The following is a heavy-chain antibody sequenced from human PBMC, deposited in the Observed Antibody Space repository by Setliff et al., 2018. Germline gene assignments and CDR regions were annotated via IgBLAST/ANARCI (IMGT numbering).Heavy chain of an antibody. Sequence: SETLSLTCTVSGYPISRGFYWGWIRQSPGKGLEWIGSVDHSGSSYQNPSLRSRIAVSVDTSKNQFSLRLNSVTAADTAVYFCARAAARAEYSDTSAYLPFDFWGWGTLVTVSS. V-gene: IGHV4-38-2*02. CDR2: VDHSGSS. CDR3: ARAAARAEYSDTSAYLPFDF. J-gene: IGHJ4*02. D-gene: IGHD3-16*01. CDR1: GYPISRGFY.